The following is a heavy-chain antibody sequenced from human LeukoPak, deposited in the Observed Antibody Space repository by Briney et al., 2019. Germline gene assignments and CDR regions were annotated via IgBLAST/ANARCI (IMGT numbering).Heavy chain of an antibody. CDR3: ARRYDFWSGYPPPLDY. J-gene: IGHJ4*02. D-gene: IGHD3-3*01. V-gene: IGHV4-34*01. Sequence: PSETLSLTCAVFGGSFSGYYWNWIRQPPGKGLEWIGQINPSRNTNYNPSLKSRATISVDTSKKQFSLKLSSVTAADTAVYYCARRYDFWSGYPPPLDYWGQGTLVTVSS. CDR1: GGSFSGYY. CDR2: INPSRNT.